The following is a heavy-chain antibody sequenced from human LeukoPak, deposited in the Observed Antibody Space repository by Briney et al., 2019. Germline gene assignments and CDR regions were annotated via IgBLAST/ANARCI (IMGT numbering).Heavy chain of an antibody. Sequence: GGSLRLSCAASGFTFSSYGMHWVRQAPGKGLEWVAVIWYDGSNKYYADSVKGRFTISRDNSKNTLYLQMNSLRAEDTAVYYCGREDSNVGYYYYGMDVWGQGPTVTVSS. V-gene: IGHV3-33*01. J-gene: IGHJ6*02. CDR2: IWYDGSNK. D-gene: IGHD1-26*01. CDR1: GFTFSSYG. CDR3: GREDSNVGYYYYGMDV.